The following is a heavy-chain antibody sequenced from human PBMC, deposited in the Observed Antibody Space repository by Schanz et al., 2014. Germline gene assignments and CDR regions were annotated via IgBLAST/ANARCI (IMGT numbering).Heavy chain of an antibody. CDR1: GFLFNDYY. CDR3: ARQRSYFYAMDV. J-gene: IGHJ6*02. V-gene: IGHV3-11*01. Sequence: QVQLVESGGGLVKPGGSLSLSCAASGFLFNDYYMNWIPQAPGKGLEWLSYISRDGTTSYYADSVKGRFTISRDNAKNSLYLEMTSLRGEDTAVYYCARQRSYFYAMDVWGQGTTVTVSS. CDR2: ISRDGTTS.